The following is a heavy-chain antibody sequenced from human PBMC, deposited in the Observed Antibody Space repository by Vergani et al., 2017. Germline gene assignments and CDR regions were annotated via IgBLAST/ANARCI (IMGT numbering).Heavy chain of an antibody. J-gene: IGHJ5*02. CDR3: ASDTHSGQRADR. Sequence: QVQLQESGPGLVKPSETLSLTCTVSGGSISNHYWSWIRQPPGKGLEWIGYIYYSGSTNYNPSLKSRVTISVDTSTNQFSLTLTSVTAADTAVYYCASDTHSGQRADRWGQGILVTVTS. CDR1: GGSISNHY. V-gene: IGHV4-59*11. CDR2: IYYSGST. D-gene: IGHD6-19*01.